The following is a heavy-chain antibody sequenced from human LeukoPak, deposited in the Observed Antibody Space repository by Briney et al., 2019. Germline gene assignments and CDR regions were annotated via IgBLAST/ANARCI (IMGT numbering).Heavy chain of an antibody. CDR1: GGSISSSSYY. V-gene: IGHV4-39*07. Sequence: ASETLSLTCTVSGGSISSSSYYWGWFRQPPGKGLEWIGSIYYSGSTYYNPSLKSRVTISVDKSKNQFSLKLSSVTAADTAVYYCARVGGGYGRFGYWGQGTLVTVSS. CDR2: IYYSGST. J-gene: IGHJ4*02. D-gene: IGHD5-12*01. CDR3: ARVGGGYGRFGY.